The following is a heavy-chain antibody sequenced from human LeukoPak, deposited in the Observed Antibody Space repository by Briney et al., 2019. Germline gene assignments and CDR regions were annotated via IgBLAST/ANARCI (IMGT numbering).Heavy chain of an antibody. D-gene: IGHD2-2*02. J-gene: IGHJ6*02. V-gene: IGHV4-39*01. CDR1: GGSISSSSYY. CDR3: AGQGVVVPAAIRPRSYYYYGMDV. CDR2: IYYSGST. Sequence: KPSETLSPTCTVSGGSISSSSYYWGWIRQPPGKGLEWIGSIYYSGSTYYNPSLKSRVTISVDTSKNQFSLKLSSVTAADTAVYYCAGQGVVVPAAIRPRSYYYYGMDVWGQGTTVTVSS.